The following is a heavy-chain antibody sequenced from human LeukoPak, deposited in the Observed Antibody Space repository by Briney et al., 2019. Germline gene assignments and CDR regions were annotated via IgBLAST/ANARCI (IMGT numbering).Heavy chain of an antibody. CDR3: ARDRHGSGSAHSFDP. Sequence: SETLSLTCTVSGGSISSYYWSWIRQPPGKGLEWIGYIYHGGSTNYNPSLKSRVTISVDTSKNQFSLKLSSVTAADTAVYYCARDRHGSGSAHSFDPWGQGTLVTVSS. D-gene: IGHD3-10*01. V-gene: IGHV4-59*01. CDR2: IYHGGST. CDR1: GGSISSYY. J-gene: IGHJ5*02.